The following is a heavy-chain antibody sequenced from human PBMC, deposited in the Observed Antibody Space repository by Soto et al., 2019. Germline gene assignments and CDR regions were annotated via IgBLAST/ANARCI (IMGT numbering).Heavy chain of an antibody. CDR2: IYYSGST. Sequence: PSETLSLTCTVSGGSISSGGYYWSWIRQHPGKGLEWIGYIYYSGSTYYNPSLKSRVTISVDTSKNQFSLTLSSVTAADTAVYYCARDSFFYYAILTGHRDDYYYGMDVWGQGTTVTVSS. D-gene: IGHD3-9*01. V-gene: IGHV4-31*03. CDR3: ARDSFFYYAILTGHRDDYYYGMDV. CDR1: GGSISSGGYY. J-gene: IGHJ6*02.